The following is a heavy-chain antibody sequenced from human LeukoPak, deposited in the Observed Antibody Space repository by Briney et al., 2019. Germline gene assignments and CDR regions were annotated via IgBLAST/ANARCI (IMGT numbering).Heavy chain of an antibody. D-gene: IGHD4-17*01. Sequence: ASVKVSCTASGYTFTSYGISWVRQAPGQGLEWMGWISAYNGNTNYAQKLQGRVTMTTDTSTSTAYMELRSLRSDDTAVYYCARDNYGDYPFDYWGQGTLVTVSS. CDR3: ARDNYGDYPFDY. J-gene: IGHJ4*02. CDR1: GYTFTSYG. CDR2: ISAYNGNT. V-gene: IGHV1-18*01.